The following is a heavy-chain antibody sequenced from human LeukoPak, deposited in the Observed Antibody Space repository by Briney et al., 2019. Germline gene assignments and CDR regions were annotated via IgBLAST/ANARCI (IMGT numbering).Heavy chain of an antibody. Sequence: AGGSLRLSCAASGFTFSDCYMGWIRQAPGKGLEWLSYISSSGSAVSYAGSVKGRFTISRDNAKNSLYLQMSTLRAEDTAVYYCAICRSGGTYCTGGFDYWGQGTLVTVSS. CDR3: AICRSGGTYCTGGFDY. CDR2: ISSSGSAV. D-gene: IGHD2-8*02. CDR1: GFTFSDCY. V-gene: IGHV3-11*04. J-gene: IGHJ4*02.